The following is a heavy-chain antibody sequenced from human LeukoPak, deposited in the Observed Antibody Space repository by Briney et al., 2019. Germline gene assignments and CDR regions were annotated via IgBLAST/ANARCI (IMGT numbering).Heavy chain of an antibody. V-gene: IGHV3-30*18. Sequence: GRSLRLSCAASGFTFSRYGMNWVRQAPGKGLEWVALISYEGSKKYYADSVQGRFTISRDNSKSTLYLQMNSLRAEDTAVYYCAKDATGDYYGSGSLDYWGQGTLVTVFS. CDR2: ISYEGSKK. CDR3: AKDATGDYYGSGSLDY. CDR1: GFTFSRYG. D-gene: IGHD3-10*01. J-gene: IGHJ4*02.